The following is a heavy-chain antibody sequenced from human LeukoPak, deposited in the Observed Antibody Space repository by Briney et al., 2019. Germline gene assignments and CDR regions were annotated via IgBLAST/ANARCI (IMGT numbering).Heavy chain of an antibody. CDR3: AKDWVAVAGTNWFDP. D-gene: IGHD6-19*01. Sequence: GGSLRLSCAASGFTFSDYYMSWIRQAPGKGLEWLSYISSSGTTIFYADSVKGRFTVSRDNAKNSLYLQMNSLGAEDTAVYYCAKDWVAVAGTNWFDPWGQGTLVTVSS. V-gene: IGHV3-11*01. CDR1: GFTFSDYY. J-gene: IGHJ5*02. CDR2: ISSSGTTI.